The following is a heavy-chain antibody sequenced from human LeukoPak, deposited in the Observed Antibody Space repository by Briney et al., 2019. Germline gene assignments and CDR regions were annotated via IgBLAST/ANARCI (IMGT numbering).Heavy chain of an antibody. J-gene: IGHJ4*02. CDR2: IYYSGST. V-gene: IGHV4-59*01. CDR1: GGSISSYY. Sequence: SETLSLTCTVSGGSISSYYWSWIRQPPGKGLEWIGYIYYSGSTNYNPSLKSRVTISVDTSKNQFSLKLSSVTAADTAVYYCARSRGSGRSTYYFDYWGQGTLVTVSS. D-gene: IGHD1-26*01. CDR3: ARSRGSGRSTYYFDY.